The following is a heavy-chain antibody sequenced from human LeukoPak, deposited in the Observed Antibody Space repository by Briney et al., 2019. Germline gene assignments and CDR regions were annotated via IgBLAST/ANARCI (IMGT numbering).Heavy chain of an antibody. V-gene: IGHV3-23*05. D-gene: IGHD6-19*01. CDR3: AKDHPSSGWPAFES. CDR1: EFSLSYYA. Sequence: GGSLRLSCAASEFSLSYYAISWVRQAPGKGLEWVASVNNNNNPYYADSVRGRFTISRDTSTNTVYLQMNNLRAGDTAIYYCAKDHPSSGWPAFESWGQGTQVTVSS. J-gene: IGHJ4*02. CDR2: VNNNNNP.